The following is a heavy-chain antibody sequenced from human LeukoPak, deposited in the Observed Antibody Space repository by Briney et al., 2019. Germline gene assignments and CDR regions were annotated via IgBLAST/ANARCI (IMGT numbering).Heavy chain of an antibody. J-gene: IGHJ6*02. Sequence: ASVKVSCKASGYTFTSYYMHWVRQAPGQGLEWMGRINPNSGGTNYAQKFQGRVTMTRDTSISTAYMELSRLRSDDTAVYYCARTSYYYDSSGYASDYYYYGMDVWGQGTTVTVSS. CDR2: INPNSGGT. V-gene: IGHV1-2*06. CDR1: GYTFTSYY. D-gene: IGHD3-22*01. CDR3: ARTSYYYDSSGYASDYYYYGMDV.